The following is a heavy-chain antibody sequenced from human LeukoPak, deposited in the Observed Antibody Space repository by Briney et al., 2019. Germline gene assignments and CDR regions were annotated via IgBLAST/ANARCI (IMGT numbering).Heavy chain of an antibody. CDR3: ATRGATQPPY. J-gene: IGHJ4*02. CDR2: ISGSGSST. V-gene: IGHV3-23*01. CDR1: GFTFSSYW. Sequence: GGSLRLSCAASGFTFSSYWMHWVRQAPGKGLEWVSAISGSGSSTYYSDSVKGRFTISRDNSKNTLFLQMSSLRAEDTAVYYCATRGATQPPYWGQGTLVTVSS. D-gene: IGHD1-26*01.